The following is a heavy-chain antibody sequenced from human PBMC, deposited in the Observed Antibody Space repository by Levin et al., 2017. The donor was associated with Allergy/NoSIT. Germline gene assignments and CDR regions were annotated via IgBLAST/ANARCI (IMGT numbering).Heavy chain of an antibody. CDR1: GFTFGDYA. D-gene: IGHD3-3*02. CDR3: SRDHFRPGDYFDY. Sequence: GGSLRLSCTASGFTFGDYAMSWFRQAPGKGLECVGFIRSKAYGGTAEYAASVKGRFTMSRDDSKSIAYLHMNSLKTEDTAVYYCSRDHFRPGDYFDYWGQGTLVTVSS. V-gene: IGHV3-49*03. J-gene: IGHJ4*02. CDR2: IRSKAYGGTA.